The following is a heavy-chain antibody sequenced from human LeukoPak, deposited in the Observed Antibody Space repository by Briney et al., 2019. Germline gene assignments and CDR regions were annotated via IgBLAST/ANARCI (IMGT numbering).Heavy chain of an antibody. J-gene: IGHJ5*02. D-gene: IGHD2-2*01. CDR3: ARDRPYIYCSSTGCYWWFDP. Sequence: SETLSLTCTVSGGSISSYYWSWIRQPAGKGLEWIGRIYTSGSTNYNPSLKSRVTMSVDTSKNQFSLKLSSVTAADTAVYYCARDRPYIYCSSTGCYWWFDPWGQGTLVTVSS. CDR2: IYTSGST. CDR1: GGSISSYY. V-gene: IGHV4-4*07.